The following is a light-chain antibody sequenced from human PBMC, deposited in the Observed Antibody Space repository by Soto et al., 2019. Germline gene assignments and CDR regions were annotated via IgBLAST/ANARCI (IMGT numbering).Light chain of an antibody. J-gene: IGKJ5*01. CDR2: VAS. CDR3: QQSYGTPIT. Sequence: QSASSVSANEGASVPITWRASQSISRYLNWYQQKPGKAPNLLIYVASSLQSEVPSRFSGSGSGTDFTLTITSLQPEDFATYYCQQSYGTPITFGQGTRLEIK. V-gene: IGKV1-39*01. CDR1: QSISRY.